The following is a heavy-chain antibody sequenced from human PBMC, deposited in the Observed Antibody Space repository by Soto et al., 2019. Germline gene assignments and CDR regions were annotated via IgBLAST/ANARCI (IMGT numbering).Heavy chain of an antibody. J-gene: IGHJ5*02. CDR2: TYFRSKWYN. CDR3: AKGDNLGPKTGYAFDP. D-gene: IGHD5-12*01. Sequence: QALSLPSAISGDSVSSNTASCNLIRHSPSRGLEWLGRTYFRSKWYNDYAVSVKSRIIINPDTSNNQFSLQLKSVTPEDTAVYFCAKGDNLGPKTGYAFDPWGQGIMVTVSS. CDR1: GDSVSSNTAS. V-gene: IGHV6-1*01.